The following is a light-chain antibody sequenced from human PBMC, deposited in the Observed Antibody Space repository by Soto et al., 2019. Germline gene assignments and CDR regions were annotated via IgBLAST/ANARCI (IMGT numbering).Light chain of an antibody. V-gene: IGLV2-23*01. CDR1: SSDVGSYNL. J-gene: IGLJ1*01. Sequence: QSVLTQPASVSGSPGQSITISCTGTSSDVGSYNLVSWYQQHPGKAPKLMIYEGSKRPSGVSNRFFGSQSGNTASLTISGLQAEDEADYYCFSYAGGSTYVFGTVTKVTVL. CDR2: EGS. CDR3: FSYAGGSTYV.